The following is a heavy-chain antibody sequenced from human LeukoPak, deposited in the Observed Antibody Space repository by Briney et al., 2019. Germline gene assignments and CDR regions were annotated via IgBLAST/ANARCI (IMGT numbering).Heavy chain of an antibody. CDR2: INAGNGNT. CDR3: ARVYDSSGYVDY. CDR1: GYTFTSYV. J-gene: IGHJ4*02. D-gene: IGHD3-22*01. V-gene: IGHV1-3*01. Sequence: ASVKVSCKASGYTFTSYVMHWVRQAPGQRLEWMGWINAGNGNTKYSQKFQGRVTITRDTSASTACMELSSLRSEDTAVYYCARVYDSSGYVDYWGQGTLVTVSS.